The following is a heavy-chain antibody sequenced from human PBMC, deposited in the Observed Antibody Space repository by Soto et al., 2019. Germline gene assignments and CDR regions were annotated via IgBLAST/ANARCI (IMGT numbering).Heavy chain of an antibody. J-gene: IGHJ4*02. D-gene: IGHD3-10*01. Sequence: QVQLVQSGAEVKKPGASVKVSCEASGYTFTAYYIHWVRQAPGQGLEWMGWINANSGVTDSAQKFQGSITMTRDTSISTAYMELSRLRSDDTAVYYCARGLRPDYWGQGTLVTVSS. CDR3: ARGLRPDY. V-gene: IGHV1-2*02. CDR2: INANSGVT. CDR1: GYTFTAYY.